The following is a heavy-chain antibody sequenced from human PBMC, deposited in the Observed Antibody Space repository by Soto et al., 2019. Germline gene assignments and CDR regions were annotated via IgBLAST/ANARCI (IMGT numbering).Heavy chain of an antibody. V-gene: IGHV4-30-2*01. D-gene: IGHD3-10*01. J-gene: IGHJ4*02. Sequence: QLQLQESGSGRVKPSQTLSLTCAVSGGSISSGGYSWSWIRQPPGKGLEWIGYISHTGSTYYNPSLKSRVTISVDRSKNQFSLKLSSVTAADTAVYYCARGGGFLGYWGQGTLVTVSS. CDR1: GGSISSGGYS. CDR2: ISHTGST. CDR3: ARGGGFLGY.